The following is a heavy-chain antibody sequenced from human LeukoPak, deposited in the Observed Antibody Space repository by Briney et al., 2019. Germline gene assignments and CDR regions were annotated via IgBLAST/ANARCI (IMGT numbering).Heavy chain of an antibody. D-gene: IGHD1-20*01. V-gene: IGHV1-46*01. J-gene: IGHJ5*02. Sequence: GASVKVSCKASGYTFTSYYTHWVRQAPGQGLEWMGIINPSGGSTSYAQKFRGRVTMTRDMSTSTVYMELSSLRSEDTAVYYCARSLTGRESYLFDPWGQGTLVTVSS. CDR3: ARSLTGRESYLFDP. CDR2: INPSGGST. CDR1: GYTFTSYY.